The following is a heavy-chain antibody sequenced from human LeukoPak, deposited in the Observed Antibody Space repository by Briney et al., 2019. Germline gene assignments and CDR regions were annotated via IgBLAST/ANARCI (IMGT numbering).Heavy chain of an antibody. D-gene: IGHD3-3*01. Sequence: GASVKVSCKASGYTFTNYGISWVRQAPGQGLEWMGWISIYNGNTDYAQKLRGRVTMTTDTSTSTAYMELRSLRSDGTAVYYCARITYDFWSGYYMPDDPWGRGTLVTVSS. J-gene: IGHJ5*02. CDR2: ISIYNGNT. V-gene: IGHV1-18*01. CDR3: ARITYDFWSGYYMPDDP. CDR1: GYTFTNYG.